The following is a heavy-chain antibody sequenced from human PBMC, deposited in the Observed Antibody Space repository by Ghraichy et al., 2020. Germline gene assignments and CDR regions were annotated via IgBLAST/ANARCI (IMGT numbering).Heavy chain of an antibody. V-gene: IGHV3-30*18. D-gene: IGHD1-26*01. J-gene: IGHJ6*02. CDR2: ISYDGSNK. Sequence: GGSLRLSCAASGFTFSSYGMHWVRQAPGKGLEWVAVISYDGSNKYFADSVKGRFTISRDNSKNTLYLQMNSLRAEDTAVYYCAKAKEGGWWDVFATPGMDVWGQGTTVTVSS. CDR1: GFTFSSYG. CDR3: AKAKEGGWWDVFATPGMDV.